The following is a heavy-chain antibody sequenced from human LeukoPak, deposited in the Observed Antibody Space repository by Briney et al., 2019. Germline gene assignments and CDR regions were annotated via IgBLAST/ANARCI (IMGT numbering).Heavy chain of an antibody. D-gene: IGHD5-18*01. CDR1: GFTFSSYG. J-gene: IGHJ4*02. Sequence: GGSLRLSCAASGFTFSSYGMHWVRQAPGKGPEWVAFIRYDGSNKYYADSVKGRFTISRDNSKNTLYLQMNSLRAEDTAVYYCAKGSGYSYGYDYFDYWGQGTLVTVSS. CDR3: AKGSGYSYGYDYFDY. CDR2: IRYDGSNK. V-gene: IGHV3-30*02.